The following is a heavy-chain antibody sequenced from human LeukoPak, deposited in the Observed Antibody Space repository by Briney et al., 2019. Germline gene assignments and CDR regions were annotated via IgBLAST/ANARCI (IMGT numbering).Heavy chain of an antibody. Sequence: SETLSLTCAVYGGSFSGYYWSWIRQPPGKGLEWIGEINHSGSTNYNPSLKSRVTISVDTSKNQFSLKLSSVTAADTAVYYCARRTTTTIINLYYFDYWGQGTLVTVSS. V-gene: IGHV4-34*01. CDR1: GGSFSGYY. CDR2: INHSGST. CDR3: ARRTTTTIINLYYFDY. J-gene: IGHJ4*02. D-gene: IGHD3-22*01.